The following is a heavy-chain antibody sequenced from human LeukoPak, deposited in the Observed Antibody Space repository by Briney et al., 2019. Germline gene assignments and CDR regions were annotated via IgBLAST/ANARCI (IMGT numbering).Heavy chain of an antibody. CDR2: IYPGDSDT. D-gene: IGHD6-13*01. V-gene: IGHV5-51*01. CDR3: ARPRIAAAGNVYYMDV. CDR1: GYSFTSYW. J-gene: IGHJ6*03. Sequence: GESLKISCKGSGYSFTSYWIGWVRQIPGKGVEGMGIIYPGDSDTRYSPDFKDQGTTSANKSTSPAHLQRSSLMASDAATFYYARPRIAAAGNVYYMDVWGKGTTVTVSS.